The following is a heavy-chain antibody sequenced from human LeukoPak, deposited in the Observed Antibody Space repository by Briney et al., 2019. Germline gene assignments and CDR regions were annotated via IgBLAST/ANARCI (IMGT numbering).Heavy chain of an antibody. CDR1: GFSFSGHW. J-gene: IGHJ4*02. CDR3: ARGPNSNWSGLDF. D-gene: IGHD6-6*01. V-gene: IGHV3-74*01. CDR2: ISPTGSTT. Sequence: GGSLRLSCIASGFSFSGHWMHWARHLPGKGLVWVSRISPTGSTTIYADSVKGRFTVSRDNAKNALYLQVNNLRAEDTAVYYCARGPNSNWSGLDFWGQGTLLTVSS.